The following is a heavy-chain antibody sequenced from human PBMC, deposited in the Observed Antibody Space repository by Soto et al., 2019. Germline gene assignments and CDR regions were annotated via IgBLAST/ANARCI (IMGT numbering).Heavy chain of an antibody. J-gene: IGHJ6*03. CDR3: ARAGGEFYGDYGDYYYMDV. V-gene: IGHV4-31*03. Sequence: SETLSLTCTVSGGSISSGGHYWSWIRQHPGKGLEWIGYIYYSGSTYYNPSLKSRVTISVDTSKNQFSLKLSSVTAADTAVYYCARAGGEFYGDYGDYYYMDVWGKGTTVTVSS. CDR2: IYYSGST. D-gene: IGHD4-17*01. CDR1: GGSISSGGHY.